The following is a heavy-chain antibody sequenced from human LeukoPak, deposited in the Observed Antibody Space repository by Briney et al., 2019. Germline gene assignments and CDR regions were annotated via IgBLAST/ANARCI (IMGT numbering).Heavy chain of an antibody. V-gene: IGHV3-20*04. CDR2: INWNGGST. Sequence: GGSLRLSCAASGFTFDDYGLSWVRQAPGKGLEWVSGINWNGGSTGYADSVKGRFTISRDNSKNTLYLQMNSLRAEDTAVYYCAKDPDYYDSSGYYYFDYWGQGTLVTVSS. J-gene: IGHJ4*02. CDR1: GFTFDDYG. D-gene: IGHD3-22*01. CDR3: AKDPDYYDSSGYYYFDY.